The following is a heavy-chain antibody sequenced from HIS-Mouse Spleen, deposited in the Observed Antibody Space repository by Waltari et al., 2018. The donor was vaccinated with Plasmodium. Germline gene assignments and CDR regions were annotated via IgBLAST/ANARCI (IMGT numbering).Heavy chain of an antibody. Sequence: QVQLQESGPGLVKPSETLSLTCTVSGGAIRSYYWSWIRQPPGKGLGWIGYIYYSGSTNYTPSLKSRGTISVDTSKNQFSLKLSSVTAADTAVYYCARLRYSYGYFDYWGQGTLVTVSS. V-gene: IGHV4-59*08. CDR1: GGAIRSYY. J-gene: IGHJ4*02. D-gene: IGHD5-18*01. CDR2: IYYSGST. CDR3: ARLRYSYGYFDY.